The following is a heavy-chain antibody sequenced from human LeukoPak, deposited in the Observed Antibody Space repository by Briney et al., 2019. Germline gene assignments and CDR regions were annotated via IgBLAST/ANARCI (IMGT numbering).Heavy chain of an antibody. Sequence: SETLSLTCAVSGYSISSGYYWGWIRLPPGKGLEWIGSIYHSGSTYHNPSLKSRVTISVDTSKNQFSLKLSSVTAADTAVYYCARHSCSSTSCYTFDYWGQGTLVTVSS. D-gene: IGHD2-2*02. V-gene: IGHV4-38-2*01. CDR2: IYHSGST. J-gene: IGHJ4*02. CDR1: GYSISSGYY. CDR3: ARHSCSSTSCYTFDY.